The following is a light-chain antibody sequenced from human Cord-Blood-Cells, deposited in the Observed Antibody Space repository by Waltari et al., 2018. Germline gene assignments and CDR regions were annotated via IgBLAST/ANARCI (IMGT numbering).Light chain of an antibody. V-gene: IGLV2-11*01. J-gene: IGLJ1*01. CDR1: SSAVGGYNH. CDR2: DVS. CDR3: CSYAGSYV. Sequence: QSALTQPPSVSASPGQSVTISRPRTSSAVGGYNHVSWYQQHPGKAPKPMIYDVSKRPSGVPDRFSGSKSGNTASLTISGLQAEDEADYYCCSYAGSYVFGTGTKVTVL.